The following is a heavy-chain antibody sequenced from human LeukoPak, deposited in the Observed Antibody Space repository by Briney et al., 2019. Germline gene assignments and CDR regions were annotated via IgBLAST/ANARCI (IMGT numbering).Heavy chain of an antibody. CDR2: ITNSGSAV. D-gene: IGHD6-13*01. CDR3: AKDIAPLIAAAGTYDY. Sequence: GGSLRLSCAASGFTFSNFYMTWIRQAPGKGLEWVSYITNSGSAVEYADSVKGRFTMSRDNGQNSLYLQMNSLRAEDMALYYCAKDIAPLIAAAGTYDYWGQGTLVTVSS. CDR1: GFTFSNFY. J-gene: IGHJ4*02. V-gene: IGHV3-11*01.